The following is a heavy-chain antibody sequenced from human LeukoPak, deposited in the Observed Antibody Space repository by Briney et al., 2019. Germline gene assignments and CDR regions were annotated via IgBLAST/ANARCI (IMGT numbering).Heavy chain of an antibody. CDR2: IYTSGST. Sequence: SETLSLTCTVSGGSISSGSYYWSWIRQPAGKGLEWIGRIYTSGSTYYNPSLKSRVTISVDTSKNQFSLKLSSVTAADTAVYYCARRRERWLQGTLDYWGQGTLVTVSS. V-gene: IGHV4-61*02. D-gene: IGHD5-24*01. J-gene: IGHJ4*02. CDR3: ARRRERWLQGTLDY. CDR1: GGSISSGSYY.